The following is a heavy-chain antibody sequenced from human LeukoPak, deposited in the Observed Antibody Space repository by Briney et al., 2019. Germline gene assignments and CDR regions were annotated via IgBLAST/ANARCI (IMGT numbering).Heavy chain of an antibody. V-gene: IGHV3-11*06. CDR1: GFTFSDYY. CDR2: ISSSSSYT. J-gene: IGHJ4*02. Sequence: GGSLRLSRAASGFTFSDYYMSWIRQAPGKGLEWVSYISSSSSYTNYADSVKGRFTISRDNAKNSLYLQMNSLRAEDTAVYYCARDRLHYDSLTGYPADWGQGTLVTVSS. CDR3: ARDRLHYDSLTGYPAD. D-gene: IGHD3-9*01.